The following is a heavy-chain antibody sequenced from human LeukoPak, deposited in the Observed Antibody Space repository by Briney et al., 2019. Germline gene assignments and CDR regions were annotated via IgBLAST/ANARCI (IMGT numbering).Heavy chain of an antibody. CDR1: GFTFSSYA. CDR2: ISGSGGST. V-gene: IGHV3-23*01. J-gene: IGHJ3*02. CDR3: ARDSDEYQLLSRGAFDI. D-gene: IGHD2-2*01. Sequence: GGSLRLSCAASGFTFSSYAMSWVRQAPGKGLEWVSAISGSGGSTYYADSVKGRFTISRDNSKNTLYLQMNSLRAEDTAVYYCARDSDEYQLLSRGAFDIWGQGTMVTVSS.